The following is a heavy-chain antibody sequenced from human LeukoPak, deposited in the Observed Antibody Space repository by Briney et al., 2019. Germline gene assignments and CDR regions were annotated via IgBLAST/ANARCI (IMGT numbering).Heavy chain of an antibody. D-gene: IGHD6-13*01. CDR3: AVMYSSSWYWFDP. CDR1: GASISSDY. Sequence: SETLSLTCTVSGASISSDYWNWIRQPPGKGLEWIGYINYSGSTNYNPSLKSRVTISVDTSKNQFSLKLSSVTAADTAVYYCAVMYSSSWYWFDPWGQGTLVTVSS. J-gene: IGHJ5*02. CDR2: INYSGST. V-gene: IGHV4-59*08.